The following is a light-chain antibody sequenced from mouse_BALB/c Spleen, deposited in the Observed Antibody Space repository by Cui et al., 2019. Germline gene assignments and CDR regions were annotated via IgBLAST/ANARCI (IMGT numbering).Light chain of an antibody. CDR1: GNMHNY. CDR3: QHFWSTPWT. V-gene: IGKV12-41*01. CDR2: NAK. J-gene: IGKJ1*01. Sequence: DIQMTQSPASLSASVVETVTITCRASGNMHNYLAWYQQKQGKSPQLLVYNAKTLADGVPSRFSGSGSGTQYSLKINSLQPEDFGSYYCQHFWSTPWTFGGGTKLEIK.